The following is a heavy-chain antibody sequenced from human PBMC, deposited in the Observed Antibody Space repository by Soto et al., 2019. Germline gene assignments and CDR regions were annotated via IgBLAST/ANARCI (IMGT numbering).Heavy chain of an antibody. CDR3: AKHEGYCSTTTCSNFDY. Sequence: GESLKISCKGSGFTFTSYWIAWVRQMPGKGLEWMGIIYPGDSDSSYSPSFQGQVTISADKSINTAYLHWSSLKASDTAIYYCAKHEGYCSTTTCSNFDYWGQGTLVTVSS. CDR2: IYPGDSDS. CDR1: GFTFTSYW. D-gene: IGHD2-2*01. V-gene: IGHV5-51*01. J-gene: IGHJ4*02.